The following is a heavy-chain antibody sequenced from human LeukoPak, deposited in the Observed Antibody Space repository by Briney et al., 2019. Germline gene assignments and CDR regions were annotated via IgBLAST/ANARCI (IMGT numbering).Heavy chain of an antibody. Sequence: GGSLRLSCAASRFTFSTYGMNWVRQAPGKGLEWVSYISGSSSAINYADSVKGRFTISRDNAKNSLYLQMNSLRAGDTAVYYCATYSGYDRIFDYWGQGTLVTVSS. CDR2: ISGSSSAI. J-gene: IGHJ4*02. CDR3: ATYSGYDRIFDY. V-gene: IGHV3-48*01. D-gene: IGHD5-12*01. CDR1: RFTFSTYG.